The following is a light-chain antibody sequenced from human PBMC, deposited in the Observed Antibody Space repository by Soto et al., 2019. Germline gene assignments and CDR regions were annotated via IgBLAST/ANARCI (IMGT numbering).Light chain of an antibody. V-gene: IGKV1-12*02. CDR1: QPVSSW. CDR3: QEANSFT. J-gene: IGKJ4*01. CDR2: AIS. Sequence: DLQMTQSPSSVSASVGDRVTITCRARQPVSSWLAWYQQKPGEAPKLLIDAISSLQTGVPSRFSGSGSGTDFTLNISSLQPEDFASYYCQEANSFTFGGGTKVEIK.